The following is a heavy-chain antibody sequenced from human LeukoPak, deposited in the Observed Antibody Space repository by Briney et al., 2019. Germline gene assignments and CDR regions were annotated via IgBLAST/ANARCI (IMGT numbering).Heavy chain of an antibody. CDR2: IIPIFGTA. CDR1: GGTFSGYA. J-gene: IGHJ6*03. Sequence: GASVKVSCKASGGTFSGYAISWVRQAPGQGLEWMGGIIPIFGTANYAQKFQGRVTITADKSTSTAYMELSSLRAEDTAVYYCANSPSSITMVRGVAYYYYYMDVWGKGTTVTISS. V-gene: IGHV1-69*06. CDR3: ANSPSSITMVRGVAYYYYYMDV. D-gene: IGHD3-10*01.